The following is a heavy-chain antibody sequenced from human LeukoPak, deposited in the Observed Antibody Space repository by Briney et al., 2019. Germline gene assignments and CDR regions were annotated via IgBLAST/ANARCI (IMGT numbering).Heavy chain of an antibody. CDR3: ARQAMVRGVPPCYMDV. D-gene: IGHD3-10*01. J-gene: IGHJ6*03. Sequence: PSETLSLTCTVSGGSISSSSYYWGWIRQPPGKGLEWFGRIYYSGSTYYNPSLKSRVTISVGTSKNQFSLKLSSVTAADTAVYYCARQAMVRGVPPCYMDVWGKGTTVTVSS. V-gene: IGHV4-39*01. CDR2: IYYSGST. CDR1: GGSISSSSYY.